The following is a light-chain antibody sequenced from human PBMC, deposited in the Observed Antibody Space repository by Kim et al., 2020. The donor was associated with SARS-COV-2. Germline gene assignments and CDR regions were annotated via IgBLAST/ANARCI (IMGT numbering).Light chain of an antibody. CDR2: LEGSGTY. CDR1: SGHSTYI. V-gene: IGLV4-60*03. J-gene: IGLJ3*02. CDR3: ETWDTNTRV. Sequence: SSVKFNCTLSSGHSTYIIAWHQQQPGKAPRFLMKLEGSGTYYKGSGVPDRFSGSSSGADRYLTISNLQSEDEADYYCETWDTNTRVFGGGTQLTVL.